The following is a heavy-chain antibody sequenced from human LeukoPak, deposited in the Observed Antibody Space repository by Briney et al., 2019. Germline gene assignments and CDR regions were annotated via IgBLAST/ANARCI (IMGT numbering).Heavy chain of an antibody. Sequence: GGSLRLSCAASGFTFSSYAMHWVRQAPGKGLEWVAIISYDGINKYYADSVRGRFTISRNNSKNTFSLQMNSLRAEDTALYYCARGRTGLLDYWGQGTLVTVSS. D-gene: IGHD7-27*01. CDR2: ISYDGINK. V-gene: IGHV3-30*14. CDR3: ARGRTGLLDY. CDR1: GFTFSSYA. J-gene: IGHJ4*02.